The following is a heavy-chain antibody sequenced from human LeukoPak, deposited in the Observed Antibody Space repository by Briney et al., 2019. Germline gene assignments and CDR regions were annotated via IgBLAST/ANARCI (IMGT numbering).Heavy chain of an antibody. V-gene: IGHV4-39*01. CDR3: ARSFPPAADAFDI. D-gene: IGHD2-15*01. Sequence: KSSETLSLTCTVSGGSISSSSYYWGWIRQPPGKGLEWIGSIYYSGSTYYNPSLKSRVTISVDTSKNQFSLKLSSVTAADTAVYYCARSFPPAADAFDIWGQGTMVTVSS. CDR2: IYYSGST. J-gene: IGHJ3*02. CDR1: GGSISSSSYY.